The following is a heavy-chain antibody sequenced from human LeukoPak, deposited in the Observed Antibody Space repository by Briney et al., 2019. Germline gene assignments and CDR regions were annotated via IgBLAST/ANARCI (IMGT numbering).Heavy chain of an antibody. Sequence: ASVKVSCKASGYTFTSYDINWVRQPTGQGLEWMGWMNPNSGNTGYAQKFQGRVTMTRNTSISTAYMELSSLRSEDTAVYYCARDLWIYYGSGSYYNYLGFDPWGQGTLVTVSS. CDR3: ARDLWIYYGSGSYYNYLGFDP. J-gene: IGHJ5*02. D-gene: IGHD3-10*01. CDR1: GYTFTSYD. CDR2: MNPNSGNT. V-gene: IGHV1-8*01.